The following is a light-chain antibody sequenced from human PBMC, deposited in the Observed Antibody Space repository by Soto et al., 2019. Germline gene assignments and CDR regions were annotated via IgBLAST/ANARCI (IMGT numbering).Light chain of an antibody. J-gene: IGKJ4*01. CDR2: GAS. CDR3: QQYNKWPLT. Sequence: ETVMTQSPDILSVSPGERATLSCRASQSVSSNLAWYQQKPGQSPRLLIYGASTRATGIPARFSGSGSGTELTLTISSLQSEDFAVYYCQQYNKWPLTFGGGTKVDIK. CDR1: QSVSSN. V-gene: IGKV3-15*01.